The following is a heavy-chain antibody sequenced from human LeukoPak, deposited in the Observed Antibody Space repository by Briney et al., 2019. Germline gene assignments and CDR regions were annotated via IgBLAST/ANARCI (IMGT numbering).Heavy chain of an antibody. D-gene: IGHD3-10*01. Sequence: GGSLRLSCAASGFNSADHAMRWVRQAPGKGLEWVSAISGISGSTTIYADSVKGRFAVSRDNSRNTLFLQMNSLRAEDTAVYYCAKNYASGRGVPYAMDVWGQGTTVTVA. J-gene: IGHJ6*02. CDR3: AKNYASGRGVPYAMDV. CDR1: GFNSADHA. V-gene: IGHV3-23*01. CDR2: ISGISGSTT.